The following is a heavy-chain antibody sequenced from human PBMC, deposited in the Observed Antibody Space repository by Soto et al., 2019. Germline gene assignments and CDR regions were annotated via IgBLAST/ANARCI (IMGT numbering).Heavy chain of an antibody. CDR2: ISSSGSTI. CDR3: ASGRIAAQFDP. J-gene: IGHJ5*02. Sequence: GGSLRLSCAASGFTLSSYEMDWVRQAPGKGLEWVSYISSSGSTIYYADSVKGRFTISRDNAKNSLYLQMNSLRAEDTAVYYCASGRIAAQFDPWGQGTLVTVSS. V-gene: IGHV3-48*03. CDR1: GFTLSSYE. D-gene: IGHD6-6*01.